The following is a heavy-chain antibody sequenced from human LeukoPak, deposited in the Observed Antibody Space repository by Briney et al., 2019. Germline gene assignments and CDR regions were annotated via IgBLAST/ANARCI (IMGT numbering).Heavy chain of an antibody. CDR3: VRGTGY. J-gene: IGHJ4*02. Sequence: GGSLRLSCSVSGFTFSTYVMHWVRQAPGKGLEYVSAISSNGDNTYYADSVKGRFTISRDNSKNTLYLQMRSLRADDTAVYYCVRGTGYWGQGTLVTVSS. CDR2: ISSNGDNT. CDR1: GFTFSTYV. V-gene: IGHV3-64D*06.